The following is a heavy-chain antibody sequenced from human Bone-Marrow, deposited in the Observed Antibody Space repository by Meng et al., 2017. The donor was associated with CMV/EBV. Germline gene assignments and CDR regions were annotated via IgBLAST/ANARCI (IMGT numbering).Heavy chain of an antibody. D-gene: IGHD3-3*01. Sequence: ASSSGGYDWSWIRQDPGKGLEWMGYIDYSGSTYYNASRKSRGTISVDTSKNQFSLKLSSGIAADTAVEYCARVPHDYDFGSGCFDYWGQGTLVTVSS. CDR2: IDYSGST. CDR3: ARVPHDYDFGSGCFDY. J-gene: IGHJ4*02. CDR1: ASSSGGYD. V-gene: IGHV4-31*02.